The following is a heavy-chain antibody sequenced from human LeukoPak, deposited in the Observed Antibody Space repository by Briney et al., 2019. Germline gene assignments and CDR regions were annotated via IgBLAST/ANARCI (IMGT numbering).Heavy chain of an antibody. CDR2: ISDSGGST. D-gene: IGHD3-3*01. V-gene: IGHV3-23*01. Sequence: GRSLRLSCAASRFTFSSYGMHWVRQAPGKGLEWVSAISDSGGSTYYADSVRGRFTISRDNSKNTLYLQMNSLRAEDTAVYYCAKVLYYDFWSGPLGFDYWGQGTLVTVSS. J-gene: IGHJ4*02. CDR1: RFTFSSYG. CDR3: AKVLYYDFWSGPLGFDY.